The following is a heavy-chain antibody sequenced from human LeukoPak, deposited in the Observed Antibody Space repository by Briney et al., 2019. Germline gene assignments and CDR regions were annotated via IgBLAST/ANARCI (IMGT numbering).Heavy chain of an antibody. J-gene: IGHJ4*02. CDR3: ARDPTPTQLWFRGTFDF. V-gene: IGHV3-48*01. CDR1: GFTLSNYS. Sequence: GGSLRLSCAASGFTLSNYSMNWVRQAPGKGLEWVSYISSSGISMYYADSVKGRFTISRDKAENSVYLQMNSLRVDDTAVYYCARDPTPTQLWFRGTFDFWGQGALVTVSP. CDR2: ISSSGISM. D-gene: IGHD5-18*01.